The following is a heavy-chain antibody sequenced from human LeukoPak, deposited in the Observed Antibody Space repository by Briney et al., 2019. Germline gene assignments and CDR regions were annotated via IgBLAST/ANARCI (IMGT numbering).Heavy chain of an antibody. D-gene: IGHD5-24*01. J-gene: IGHJ4*02. V-gene: IGHV4-39*01. Sequence: PSETLSLTCTVSGGSISGSRYYWGWIRQPPGKGLEWIGSIYYSENSYYNPSLKSRVTISVDTSKNQFSLKLSSVTAADTAVYYCARHKRWLQFDYWGQGTLVTVSS. CDR3: ARHKRWLQFDY. CDR1: GGSISGSRYY. CDR2: IYYSENS.